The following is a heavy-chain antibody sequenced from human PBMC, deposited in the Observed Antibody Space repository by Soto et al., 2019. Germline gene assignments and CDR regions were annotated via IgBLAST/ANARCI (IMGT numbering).Heavy chain of an antibody. J-gene: IGHJ5*02. CDR2: ISSSSSTI. CDR3: ARQYSSSLQLYYNWFDP. CDR1: GFTFSSYS. D-gene: IGHD6-6*01. V-gene: IGHV3-48*01. Sequence: PGGSLRLSCAASGFTFSSYSMNWVRQAPGKGLEWVSYISSSSSTIYYADSVKGRFTISRGNAKNSLYLQMNSLRAEDTAVYYCARQYSSSLQLYYNWFDPWGQGTLVTVSS.